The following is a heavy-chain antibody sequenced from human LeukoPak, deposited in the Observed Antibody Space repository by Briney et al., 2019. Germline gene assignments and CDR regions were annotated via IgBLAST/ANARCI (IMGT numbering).Heavy chain of an antibody. CDR2: ISGSGAST. Sequence: PGGSLRLSCAASGFTFSSYAMSWVRQAPGKGLEWVSAISGSGASTYYADSVKGRFTISRDNSKNTLYLQMNSLRAEDTAVYYCAKLIEMATKLYYFDYWGQGTLVTVSS. V-gene: IGHV3-23*01. CDR3: AKLIEMATKLYYFDY. J-gene: IGHJ4*02. D-gene: IGHD5-24*01. CDR1: GFTFSSYA.